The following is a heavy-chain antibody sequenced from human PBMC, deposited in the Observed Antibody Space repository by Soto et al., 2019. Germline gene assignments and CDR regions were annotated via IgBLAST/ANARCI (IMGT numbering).Heavy chain of an antibody. J-gene: IGHJ4*02. CDR1: GGSISSGGHY. Sequence: QLQLQESGPVLVKPSQTLSLTCTVSGGSISSGGHYWSWIRQHPGRGLEWIGHIYYSGTTHYFPSLKSRVTISIDTSKKQYFLKLSSVTAADTAVYFCARGGSGFLEWLDCDFWGLGTLVTVSS. V-gene: IGHV4-31*03. CDR2: IYYSGTT. CDR3: ARGGSGFLEWLDCDF. D-gene: IGHD3-3*01.